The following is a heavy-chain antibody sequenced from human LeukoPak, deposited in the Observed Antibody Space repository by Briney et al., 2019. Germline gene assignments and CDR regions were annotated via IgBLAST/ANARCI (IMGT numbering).Heavy chain of an antibody. CDR3: ARRLVYFDY. CDR2: IYYSGST. CDR1: GGSISSSSYY. J-gene: IGHJ4*02. D-gene: IGHD2-2*01. V-gene: IGHV4-39*01. Sequence: SETLSPTCSVSGGSISSSSYYWGWIRQPPGKGLEWIGSIYYSGSTHYNPSLKSRVTISADTSKNQFSLKLSSVTAADTAVYYCARRLVYFDYWGQGTLVTVSS.